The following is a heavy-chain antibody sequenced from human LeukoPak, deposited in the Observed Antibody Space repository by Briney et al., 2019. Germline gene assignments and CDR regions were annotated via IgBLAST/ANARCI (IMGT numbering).Heavy chain of an antibody. CDR2: LYYSGST. Sequence: SETMSLTCTVSGDPISSSNYYWGWIRQPPGKGLEWIGSLYYSGSTDYNPSLKSRVTISVDTSKNQFSLKLNSVTAADTAVYYCARRPVTDSYYYYFMDVGGKGTGV. J-gene: IGHJ6*03. CDR1: GDPISSSNYY. V-gene: IGHV4-39*01. CDR3: ARRPVTDSYYYYFMDV. D-gene: IGHD2-21*02.